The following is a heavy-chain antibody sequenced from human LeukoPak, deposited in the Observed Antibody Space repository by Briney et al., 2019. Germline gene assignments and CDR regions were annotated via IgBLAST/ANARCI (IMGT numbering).Heavy chain of an antibody. Sequence: GASVKVSCRASGYTFTSYGISWVRQAPGQGLEWMGWISAYNGNANYAQKLQGRVTMTTDTSTRTAYMELRSLRSDDTAVYFCAREGYVGGQQGYNPIPLYGMDVWGQGTTLIVSS. D-gene: IGHD3-10*02. CDR3: AREGYVGGQQGYNPIPLYGMDV. CDR1: GYTFTSYG. CDR2: ISAYNGNA. V-gene: IGHV1-18*01. J-gene: IGHJ6*02.